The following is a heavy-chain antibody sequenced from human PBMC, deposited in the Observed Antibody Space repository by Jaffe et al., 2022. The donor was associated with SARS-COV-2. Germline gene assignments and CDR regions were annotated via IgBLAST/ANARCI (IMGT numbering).Heavy chain of an antibody. CDR2: ISGSGGST. V-gene: IGHV3-23*01. CDR1: GFTFSSYA. Sequence: EVQLLESGGGLVQPGGSLRLSCAASGFTFSSYAMSWVRQAPGKGLEWVSAISGSGGSTYYADSVKGRFTISRDNSKNTLYLQMNSLRAEDTAVYYCAKSHDDFWSGYYRFWVYFDYWGQGTLVTVSS. CDR3: AKSHDDFWSGYYRFWVYFDY. D-gene: IGHD3-3*01. J-gene: IGHJ4*02.